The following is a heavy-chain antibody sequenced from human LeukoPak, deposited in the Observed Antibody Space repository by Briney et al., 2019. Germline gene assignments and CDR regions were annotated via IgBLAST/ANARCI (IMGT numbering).Heavy chain of an antibody. J-gene: IGHJ6*03. CDR2: INPSGGST. D-gene: IGHD4-17*01. CDR1: GYTFTSYY. CDR3: ARDGEGYGSDYYYYMDV. Sequence: ASVKVSCKASGYTFTSYYMHWVRQAPGQGLEWMGIINPSGGSTSYAQKFQGRVTMTRDMSTSTVYMELSSLRSEDTAVYYCARDGEGYGSDYYYYMDVWGKGTTVTVSS. V-gene: IGHV1-46*01.